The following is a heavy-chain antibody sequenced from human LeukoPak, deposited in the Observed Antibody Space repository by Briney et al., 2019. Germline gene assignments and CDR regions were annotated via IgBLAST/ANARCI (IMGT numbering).Heavy chain of an antibody. CDR2: ISSISSTI. J-gene: IGHJ6*03. D-gene: IGHD6-13*01. CDR3: ARSMAAAANYCYYYMDV. V-gene: IGHV3-48*01. CDR1: GFTFSSYS. Sequence: GGSLRLSCAPSGFTFSSYSMNWLGQPPGKGLDGVSYISSISSTIYYADAVKGRFTIFRDNAKNSLYLQMNSLRAGDTAVYYCARSMAAAANYCYYYMDVWGKGTTVTVSS.